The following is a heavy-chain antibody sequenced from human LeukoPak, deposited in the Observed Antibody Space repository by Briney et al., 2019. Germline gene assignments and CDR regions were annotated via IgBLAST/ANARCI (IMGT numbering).Heavy chain of an antibody. CDR3: ARDGDHYYDSSSHAFDI. Sequence: PSETLSLTCTVSGGSISSYYWSWIRQPPGKGLEWIGYIYYSGSTNYNPSLKSRVTISVDTSKNQFSLKLSSVTAADTAVYYCARDGDHYYDSSSHAFDIWGQGTMVTVSS. CDR1: GGSISSYY. J-gene: IGHJ3*02. V-gene: IGHV4-59*01. D-gene: IGHD3-22*01. CDR2: IYYSGST.